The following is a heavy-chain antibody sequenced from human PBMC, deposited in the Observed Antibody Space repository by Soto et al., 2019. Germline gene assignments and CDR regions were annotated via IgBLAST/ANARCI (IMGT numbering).Heavy chain of an antibody. CDR2: INPSGGST. D-gene: IGHD3-9*01. J-gene: IGHJ6*02. V-gene: IGHV1-46*03. CDR1: GYTFTSYY. CDR3: ARAAPAYDILTGPLYYYYGMDV. Sequence: ASVKVSCKASGYTFTSYYMHWVRQAPGQGLEWMGIINPSGGSTSYAQKFQGRVTMTRDTSTSTVYMELSSLRSEDTAVYYCARAAPAYDILTGPLYYYYGMDVWGQGTTVTV.